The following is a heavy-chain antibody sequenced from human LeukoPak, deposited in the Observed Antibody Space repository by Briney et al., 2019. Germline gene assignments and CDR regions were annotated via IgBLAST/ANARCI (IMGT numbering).Heavy chain of an antibody. V-gene: IGHV3-7*01. CDR3: ARTYPGIAKAGTFDY. CDR2: INQDGSEE. Sequence: GGSLRLACAASGFTFSTYWMSWVRQAPGKGLEWVANINQDGSEEYYVDHVKGRFTSSRDNAKNSLYLQMNSLRAEDTALYYCARTYPGIAKAGTFDYWGQGTLVTVSS. J-gene: IGHJ4*02. CDR1: GFTFSTYW. D-gene: IGHD6-19*01.